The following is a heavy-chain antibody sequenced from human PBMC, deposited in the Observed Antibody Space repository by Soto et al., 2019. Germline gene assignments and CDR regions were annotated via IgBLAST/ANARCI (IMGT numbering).Heavy chain of an antibody. CDR2: LSGGNT. D-gene: IGHD6-19*01. J-gene: IGHJ4*02. CDR3: AKGPHSSAWHYFDY. Sequence: GGSLRLSCAASGFTFTSYAMSWVRQAPGKGLEWVSTLSGGNTYYADSVKGRFTISRDNSENTLYLQMISLRVEDMAIYYCAKGPHSSAWHYFDYWGLGNLATVSS. V-gene: IGHV3-23*01. CDR1: GFTFTSYA.